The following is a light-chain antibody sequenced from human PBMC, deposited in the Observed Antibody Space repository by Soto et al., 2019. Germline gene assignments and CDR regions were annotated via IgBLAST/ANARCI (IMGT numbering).Light chain of an antibody. V-gene: IGKV1-5*01. CDR2: DAS. CDR3: QQYNSYPLT. CDR1: QSISSW. Sequence: DIQMTQSPSTLSASVGDRVTITCRASQSISSWLAWYQQKPGKAPKLLIYDASSLESGVPSRFSGSGSGTEFTLTISSLQPDDFATYYRQQYNSYPLTFGQGTKLEIK. J-gene: IGKJ2*01.